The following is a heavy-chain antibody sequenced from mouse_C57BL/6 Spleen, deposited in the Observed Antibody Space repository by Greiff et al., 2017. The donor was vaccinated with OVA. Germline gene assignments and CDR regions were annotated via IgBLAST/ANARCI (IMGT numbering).Heavy chain of an antibody. Sequence: EVQLQESGPELVKPGASVKISCKASGYSFTDYNMNWVKQSNGKSLEWIGVINPNYGTTSYNQKFKGKATLTVDQSSSTAYMQLNSLTSEDSAVYYCARSDSSGYQYYFDYWGQGTTLTVSS. J-gene: IGHJ2*01. CDR2: INPNYGTT. V-gene: IGHV1-39*01. CDR1: GYSFTDYN. CDR3: ARSDSSGYQYYFDY. D-gene: IGHD3-2*02.